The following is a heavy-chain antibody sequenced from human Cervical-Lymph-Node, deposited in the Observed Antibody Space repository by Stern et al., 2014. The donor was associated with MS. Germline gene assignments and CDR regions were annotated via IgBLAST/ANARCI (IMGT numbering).Heavy chain of an antibody. CDR1: GFNFSNSG. V-gene: IGHV3-30*18. CDR3: SKQGL. CDR2: ISYDGSKK. Sequence: EQLVESGGGVFQPGRSLRLSCGGTGFNFSNSGINWVRQPPGKGLEWVATISYDGSKKFYADSVKGRFTISRDNSKNTLYLQTSSLRDDDTAVYYCSKQGLWGQGTLVIVSS. J-gene: IGHJ4*02.